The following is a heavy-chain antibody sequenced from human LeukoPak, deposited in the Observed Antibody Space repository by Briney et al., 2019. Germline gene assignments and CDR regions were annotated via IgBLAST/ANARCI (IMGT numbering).Heavy chain of an antibody. Sequence: SQTLPLTCAISGDSVSSNSAAWNWIRQSPSRGLEWLGRTYYRSKWYNDYAVSVKSRITINPDTSKNQFSLQLNSVTPEDTAVYYCAREPDLRYCSGGSCYVTWFDPWGQGTLVTVSS. D-gene: IGHD2-15*01. V-gene: IGHV6-1*01. CDR1: GDSVSSNSAA. CDR2: TYYRSKWYN. CDR3: AREPDLRYCSGGSCYVTWFDP. J-gene: IGHJ5*02.